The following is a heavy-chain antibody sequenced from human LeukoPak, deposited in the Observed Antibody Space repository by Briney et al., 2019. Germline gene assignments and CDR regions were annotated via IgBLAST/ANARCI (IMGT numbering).Heavy chain of an antibody. CDR1: GGSVSSSNYY. V-gene: IGHV4-61*01. J-gene: IGHJ4*02. CDR3: ARVSVAGTGPDY. Sequence: SETLSLTCTVSGGSVSSSNYYWSWIRQPPGKGLEWVGFFSYNVYSDYNPPLKSRVTISVDTSKNQFFQRLSSVTAADTAIYYCARVSVAGTGPDYWGQGTLVTVSS. D-gene: IGHD6-13*01. CDR2: FSYNVYS.